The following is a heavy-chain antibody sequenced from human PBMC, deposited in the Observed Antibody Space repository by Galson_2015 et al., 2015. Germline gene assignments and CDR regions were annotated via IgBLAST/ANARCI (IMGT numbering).Heavy chain of an antibody. CDR3: ARDANRGGEFDY. CDR1: GFIFRNYW. V-gene: IGHV3-7*03. D-gene: IGHD1-14*01. J-gene: IGHJ4*02. Sequence: SLRLSCAASGFIFRNYWMVWVRQTPAKGLQWVAKIKYDGSQTFYVDSVKGRFTISRDNAENSLDLQMNSLRADDTAVYYCARDANRGGEFDYWGQGALVTASS. CDR2: IKYDGSQT.